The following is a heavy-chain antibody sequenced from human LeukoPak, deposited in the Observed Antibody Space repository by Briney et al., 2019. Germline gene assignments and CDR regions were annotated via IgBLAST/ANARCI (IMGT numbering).Heavy chain of an antibody. CDR1: GFTFSNAW. Sequence: GGSLRLSCAASGFTFSNAWMHWVRQAPGKGLEWVSVNYSGGSTYYADSVKGRFTISRDNSKNTLYLQMNSLRAEDTAVYYCARWYYYDSSGYAFDIWGQGTMVTVSS. CDR3: ARWYYYDSSGYAFDI. V-gene: IGHV3-66*01. CDR2: NYSGGST. J-gene: IGHJ3*02. D-gene: IGHD3-22*01.